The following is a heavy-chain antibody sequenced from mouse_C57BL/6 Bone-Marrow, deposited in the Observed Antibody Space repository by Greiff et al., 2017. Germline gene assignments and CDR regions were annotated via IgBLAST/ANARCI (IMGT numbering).Heavy chain of an antibody. J-gene: IGHJ3*01. Sequence: EVQLQQSGTVLARPGASVKMSCKTSGYTFTSYWMHWVKQRPGQGLEWIGAIYPGNSDTSYNQKFKGKAKLTAVTSASTAYMELSSLTNEDSAVYYCTRSRFTTVEAWFAYWGQGTLVTVSA. V-gene: IGHV1-5*01. D-gene: IGHD1-1*01. CDR2: IYPGNSDT. CDR1: GYTFTSYW. CDR3: TRSRFTTVEAWFAY.